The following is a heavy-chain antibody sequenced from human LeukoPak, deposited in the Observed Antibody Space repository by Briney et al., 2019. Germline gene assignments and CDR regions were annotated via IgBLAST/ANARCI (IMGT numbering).Heavy chain of an antibody. CDR3: AKAIVVVPAAIQVYYYGMDV. Sequence: GGSLRLSCAASGFTFSSYAMSWVRQAPGKGLEWVSAISRSGGSTYYADSVKGRFTISRDNSKNTLYLQMNSLRAEDTAVYYCAKAIVVVPAAIQVYYYGMDVWGQGTTVTVSS. D-gene: IGHD2-2*02. CDR2: ISRSGGST. J-gene: IGHJ6*02. V-gene: IGHV3-23*01. CDR1: GFTFSSYA.